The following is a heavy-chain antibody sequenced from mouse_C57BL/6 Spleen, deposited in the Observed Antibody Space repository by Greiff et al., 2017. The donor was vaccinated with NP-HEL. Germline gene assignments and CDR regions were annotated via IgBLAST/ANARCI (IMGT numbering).Heavy chain of an antibody. Sequence: QVQLQQPGAELVRPGSSVKLSCKASGYTFTSYWMHWVKQRPIQGLEWIGNIDPSDSETHYNQKFKDKATLTVDKSSSTAYLQLSSLTSEDSAVYYCARSLYYDYGYFDYWGQGTTLTVSS. D-gene: IGHD2-4*01. CDR2: IDPSDSET. CDR3: ARSLYYDYGYFDY. CDR1: GYTFTSYW. J-gene: IGHJ2*01. V-gene: IGHV1-52*01.